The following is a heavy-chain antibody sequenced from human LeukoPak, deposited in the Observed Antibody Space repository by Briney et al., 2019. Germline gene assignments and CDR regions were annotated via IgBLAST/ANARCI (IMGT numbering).Heavy chain of an antibody. CDR1: GGTFSGYY. V-gene: IGHV4-34*01. J-gene: IGHJ4*02. D-gene: IGHD4-17*01. CDR3: ASDGDYPLGFGY. CDR2: SNDSGGT. Sequence: SETLSLTCAVYGGTFSGYYWSWIRQPPGKRLEWVGESNDSGGTNYNPSLKSRVTISADKSKNQVSLKLSSVTAADTAVYYCASDGDYPLGFGYWGQGTLVTVSS.